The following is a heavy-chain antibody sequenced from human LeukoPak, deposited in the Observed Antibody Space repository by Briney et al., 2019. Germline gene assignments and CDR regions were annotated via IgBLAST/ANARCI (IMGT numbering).Heavy chain of an antibody. Sequence: GASVKVSCKASGYTFTGYYMHWVRQAPGQGLEWMGWINTNTGNPTYAQGFTGRFVFSLDTSISTAYLQISSLKAEDTAVYYCARDITMVRGVIIIYYFDYWGQGTLVTVSS. CDR2: INTNTGNP. CDR1: GYTFTGYY. D-gene: IGHD3-10*01. J-gene: IGHJ4*02. CDR3: ARDITMVRGVIIIYYFDY. V-gene: IGHV7-4-1*02.